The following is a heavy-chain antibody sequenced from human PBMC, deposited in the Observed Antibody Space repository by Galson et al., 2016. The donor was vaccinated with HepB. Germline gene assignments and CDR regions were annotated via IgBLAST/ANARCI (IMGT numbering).Heavy chain of an antibody. CDR2: INPNGGDT. D-gene: IGHD3-22*01. V-gene: IGHV1-2*06. CDR3: VRGKYYYDSSGYFAY. J-gene: IGHJ4*02. Sequence: SVKVSCKASGYTFNGYYMHWVRQAPGQGLEWMGRINPNGGDTNYAQKFQGRVSMTRDSSISTAYMELTRLRSDDTAVYYCVRGKYYYDSSGYFAYWGQGTLVTISS. CDR1: GYTFNGYY.